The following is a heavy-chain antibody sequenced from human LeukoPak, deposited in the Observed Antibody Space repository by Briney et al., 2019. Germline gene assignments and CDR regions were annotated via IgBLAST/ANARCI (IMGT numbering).Heavy chain of an antibody. J-gene: IGHJ6*02. CDR1: GFTFSSYS. Sequence: GSLRLSCAASGFTFSSYSMNWIRQPPGKGLEWIGYVSYSGTPDYTPSLKSRLTISLDTSRNQFSLHLSSVTAADTAVYYCARQKWDRLTYYYYGMDVWGQGTTVTVSS. D-gene: IGHD1-26*01. CDR2: VSYSGTP. V-gene: IGHV4-59*08. CDR3: ARQKWDRLTYYYYGMDV.